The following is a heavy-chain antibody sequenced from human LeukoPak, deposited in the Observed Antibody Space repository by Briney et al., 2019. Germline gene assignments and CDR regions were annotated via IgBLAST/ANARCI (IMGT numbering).Heavy chain of an antibody. Sequence: PGGSLRLSCAASGFTVSNNNMSWVRQAPGKGLEWVSITYSDGNTNYAVSVKGRFTISRDTSQNTLSLQMNSLRAEDTAVYYCVRKNQDCNAAFDIWGQGTVVTVSS. V-gene: IGHV3-53*01. CDR1: GFTVSNNN. CDR2: TYSDGNT. CDR3: VRKNQDCNAAFDI. D-gene: IGHD1-14*01. J-gene: IGHJ3*02.